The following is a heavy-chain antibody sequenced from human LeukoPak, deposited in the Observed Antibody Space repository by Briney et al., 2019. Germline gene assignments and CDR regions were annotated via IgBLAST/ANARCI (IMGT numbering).Heavy chain of an antibody. CDR3: ARDMGVLGVYYYGSGTPVDTSGPPDY. CDR1: GFTVSNNY. Sequence: GGSLRLSCAASGFTVSNNYMSWVRQAPGKGLEWVSVIYSGGSTYYADSVKGRFTISRDNSKNTLYLQMNSLRAEDTAVYYCARDMGVLGVYYYGSGTPVDTSGPPDYWGQGTLVTVSS. CDR2: IYSGGST. J-gene: IGHJ4*02. V-gene: IGHV3-66*01. D-gene: IGHD3-10*01.